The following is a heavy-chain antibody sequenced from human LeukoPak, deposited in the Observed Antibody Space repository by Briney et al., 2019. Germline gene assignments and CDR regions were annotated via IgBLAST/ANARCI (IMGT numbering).Heavy chain of an antibody. D-gene: IGHD4-23*01. V-gene: IGHV4-34*01. CDR2: INHSGRP. CDR1: GGSFSGYY. J-gene: IGHJ3*02. Sequence: SETLSLTCAVYGGSFSGYYWSWIRQPPGKGLEWIGEINHSGRPNYNPSLKSRVSISVDTSKNQFSLKLSSVTAADPAVYYCARTTVVTPSAFDIWGQGTMVTVSS. CDR3: ARTTVVTPSAFDI.